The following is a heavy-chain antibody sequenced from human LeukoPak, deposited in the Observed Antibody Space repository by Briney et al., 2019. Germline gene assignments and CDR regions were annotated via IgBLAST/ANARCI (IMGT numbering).Heavy chain of an antibody. CDR1: NYTFTSFG. Sequence: ASVKVSCKASNYTFTSFGISWVRQAPGQGLEWMAWINAYNGDTNYAQKFQGRVTLTTDTSTSTAYMELRSLRSDDTAVYYCARDGSGVWFDYWGQGTLVTVSS. CDR3: ARDGSGVWFDY. D-gene: IGHD3-10*01. CDR2: INAYNGDT. J-gene: IGHJ4*02. V-gene: IGHV1-18*01.